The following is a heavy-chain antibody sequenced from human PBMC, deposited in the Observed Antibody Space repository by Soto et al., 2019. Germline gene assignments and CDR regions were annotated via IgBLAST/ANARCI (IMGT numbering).Heavy chain of an antibody. CDR3: ARGGHVVVVTAAFDS. CDR2: VNPRGGHT. Sequence: QVQLVQSGAEVKKPGASVKVSCKASGKTFSNYYIHWVRQAPGQGLECMGTVNPRGGHTTYAQRFLGRVTMTRAASTSRLYMELTSLRFEATAVYSCARGGHVVVVTAAFDSWGQGTLVTVSS. D-gene: IGHD2-21*02. V-gene: IGHV1-46*01. CDR1: GKTFSNYY. J-gene: IGHJ5*01.